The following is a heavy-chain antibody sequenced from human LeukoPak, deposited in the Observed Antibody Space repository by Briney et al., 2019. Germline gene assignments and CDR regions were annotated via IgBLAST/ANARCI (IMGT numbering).Heavy chain of an antibody. Sequence: SETLSLTCTVSGGSISSSTYYWGWVRQPPGKGLEWIGSIYYSGSTYYNPSLKSRVTISVDTPKNQFSLKLSSVTAADTAVYYCARGSGPWGQGTLVTVSS. CDR1: GGSISSSTYY. D-gene: IGHD3-10*01. J-gene: IGHJ5*02. CDR3: ARGSGP. CDR2: IYYSGST. V-gene: IGHV4-39*01.